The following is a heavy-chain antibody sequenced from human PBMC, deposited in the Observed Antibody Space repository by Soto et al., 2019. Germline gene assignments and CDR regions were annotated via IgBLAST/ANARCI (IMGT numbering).Heavy chain of an antibody. CDR3: TTGLYGSGSSGGMDV. J-gene: IGHJ6*02. D-gene: IGHD3-10*01. V-gene: IGHV3-15*01. CDR1: GFIFNNAW. CDR2: IKSKTDGGTT. Sequence: GGSLRLSCAASGFIFNNAWMSWVRQAPGKGLEWVGRIKSKTDGGTTDYAAPVKGRFTISRDDSKNTLYLQMNSLKTEDTAVYYCTTGLYGSGSSGGMDVWGQGTTVTVSS.